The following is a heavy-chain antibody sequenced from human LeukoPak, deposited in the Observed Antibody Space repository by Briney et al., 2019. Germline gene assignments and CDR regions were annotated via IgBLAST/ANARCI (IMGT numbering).Heavy chain of an antibody. CDR3: ARDLPTYYYDSSGYSSFDY. CDR1: GFTFRSFS. CDR2: ISRNRSTI. Sequence: GSLRLSCAASGFTFRSFSMNWVRQAPGKGVEWVSYISRNRSTIYYADSVKGRFTISRDNAKNSLYLQMNSLRAEDTAVYYCARDLPTYYYDSSGYSSFDYWGQGTLVTVSS. V-gene: IGHV3-48*01. J-gene: IGHJ4*02. D-gene: IGHD3-22*01.